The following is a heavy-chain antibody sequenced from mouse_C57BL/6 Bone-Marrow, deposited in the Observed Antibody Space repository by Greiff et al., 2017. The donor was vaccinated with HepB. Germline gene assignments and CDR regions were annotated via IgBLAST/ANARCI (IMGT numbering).Heavy chain of an antibody. Sequence: EVQRVESGGGLVQPKGSLKLSCAASGFTFNTYAMHWVRQAPGKGLEWVARIRSKSSNYATYYADSVKDRFTISRDDSQSMLYLQMNNLKTEDTAMYYCVRDRGFRGSSPYYAMDYWGQGTSVTVSS. J-gene: IGHJ4*01. CDR2: IRSKSSNYAT. CDR1: GFTFNTYA. D-gene: IGHD1-1*01. CDR3: VRDRGFRGSSPYYAMDY. V-gene: IGHV10-3*01.